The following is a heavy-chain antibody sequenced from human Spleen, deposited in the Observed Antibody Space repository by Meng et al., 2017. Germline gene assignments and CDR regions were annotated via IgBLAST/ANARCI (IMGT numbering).Heavy chain of an antibody. Sequence: QVQLGQSGAEGKKPGASVKVSCKASGYTFPDYYLHWVRRAPGQGLEWMGRINPKSGDTHYAQKFQGRVTMTGDTSISTAYMELSGLRSDDTAMYYCARDEDISAAGKLFGDYWGQGTLVTVSS. D-gene: IGHD6-13*01. V-gene: IGHV1-2*06. CDR1: GYTFPDYY. CDR3: ARDEDISAAGKLFGDY. CDR2: INPKSGDT. J-gene: IGHJ4*02.